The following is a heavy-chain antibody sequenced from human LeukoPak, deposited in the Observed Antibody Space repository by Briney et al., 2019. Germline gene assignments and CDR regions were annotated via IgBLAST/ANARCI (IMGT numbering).Heavy chain of an antibody. Sequence: PGGSLRLSCAASGFTFSSYWMHWVRQAPGKGLVWVSRINSDGSSTSYADSVKGRFTISRDNAKNTLYLQMNSLRAEDTAVYYCARAYPYYYYGMDVWGQGTTVTVSS. CDR2: INSDGSST. CDR1: GFTFSSYW. J-gene: IGHJ6*02. CDR3: ARAYPYYYYGMDV. V-gene: IGHV3-74*01.